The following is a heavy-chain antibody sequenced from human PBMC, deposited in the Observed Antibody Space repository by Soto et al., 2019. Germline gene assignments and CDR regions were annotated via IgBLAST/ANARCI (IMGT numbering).Heavy chain of an antibody. D-gene: IGHD2-21*02. CDR2: IYSGGST. J-gene: IGHJ5*02. CDR1: GFTVSSNY. CDR3: ARQGAYCGGDCHNWFDP. V-gene: IGHV3-66*04. Sequence: EVQLVESGGGLVQPGGSLRLSCAASGFTVSSNYMSWVRQAPGKGLEWVSVIYSGGSTYYADSVKGRFTISRDNSKNTLYLQMNSLRAEDTAVYYCARQGAYCGGDCHNWFDPWGQGTLVTVSS.